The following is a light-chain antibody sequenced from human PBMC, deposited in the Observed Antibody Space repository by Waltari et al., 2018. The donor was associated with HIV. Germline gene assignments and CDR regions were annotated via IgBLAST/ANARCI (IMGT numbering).Light chain of an antibody. CDR2: DND. V-gene: IGLV1-51*01. J-gene: IGLJ3*02. CDR1: SSDIGRNF. Sequence: QSVLTQPPSVSAAPGQKVTISCHGSSSDIGRNFVSWYQQVPGTAHKVLIYDNDKRPSGIPDRFSGAKAGTSATLGVTGLQTGDEDDYYCGTWDISLSVWVFGGGTKLTVL. CDR3: GTWDISLSVWV.